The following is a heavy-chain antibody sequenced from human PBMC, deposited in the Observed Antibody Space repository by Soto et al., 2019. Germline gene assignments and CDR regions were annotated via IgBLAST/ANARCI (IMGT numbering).Heavy chain of an antibody. CDR3: VKSRGSYFVYYGTDV. V-gene: IGHV3-7*03. D-gene: IGHD1-26*01. CDR2: IEEFGSEQ. J-gene: IGHJ6*02. Sequence: PVWSLRLSCAASGFTFSKFWMTWVRQTPGKGLEWVANIEEFGSEQYYVDSVKGRFTISRDNAKNSLYLEMKSLRGEDTALYYCVKSRGSYFVYYGTDVWGQGTTVTVAS. CDR1: GFTFSKFW.